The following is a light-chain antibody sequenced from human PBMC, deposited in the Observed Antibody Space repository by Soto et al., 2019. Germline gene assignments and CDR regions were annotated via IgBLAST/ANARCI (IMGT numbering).Light chain of an antibody. CDR1: SSDVGGYNY. CDR3: SSFTSTSTQV. CDR2: EVN. J-gene: IGLJ3*02. Sequence: QSVLTQPASVSGSLGQSITISCTGTSSDVGGYNYVSWYQQHPGKVPKLMIYEVNNRPSGVSHRFSGSKSANTASLTISGLQADDEADYYCSSFTSTSTQVFGGGTKVTVL. V-gene: IGLV2-14*01.